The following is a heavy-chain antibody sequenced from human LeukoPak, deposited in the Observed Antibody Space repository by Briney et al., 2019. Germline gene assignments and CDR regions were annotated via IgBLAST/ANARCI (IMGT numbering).Heavy chain of an antibody. V-gene: IGHV1-18*01. CDR3: ASLDYYYYGMDV. CDR2: ISAYNGNT. Sequence: ASVKVSCKASGYTFTSYGISWVRQAPGQGLEWMGWISAYNGNTNYAQKLQGRVTMTTDTSTSTAYMELRSLRPDDTAVYYCASLDYYYYGMDVWGQGTTVTVSS. CDR1: GYTFTSYG. J-gene: IGHJ6*02.